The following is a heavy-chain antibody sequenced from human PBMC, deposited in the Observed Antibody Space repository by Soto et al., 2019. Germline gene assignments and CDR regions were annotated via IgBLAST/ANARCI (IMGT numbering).Heavy chain of an antibody. Sequence: QVQLVQSGAEVKKPGSSVKVSCKASGGTFSSYAISWVRQAPGQGLEWMGGIIPIFGTANYAQKFQGRVTITADESTSTAYMELSSLRSEDTAVYYCAEAFDGARYYYYYGMDVWGQGTTVTVSS. V-gene: IGHV1-69*01. CDR3: AEAFDGARYYYYYGMDV. J-gene: IGHJ6*02. D-gene: IGHD1-26*01. CDR1: GGTFSSYA. CDR2: IIPIFGTA.